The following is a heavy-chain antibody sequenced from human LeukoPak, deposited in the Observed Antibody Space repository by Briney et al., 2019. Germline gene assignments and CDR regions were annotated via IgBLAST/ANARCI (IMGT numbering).Heavy chain of an antibody. Sequence: PGGSLRLSCAASGFSFSNYGMSWVRQAPGKVLEWVSIISTNGGSTYYADSVKGRFTMSRDNSENTLYLQMNSLRAEDTAVYYCAQRAYCSGASCYHHFDYWGQGTLVTVSS. J-gene: IGHJ4*02. CDR2: ISTNGGST. D-gene: IGHD2-15*01. CDR1: GFSFSNYG. V-gene: IGHV3-23*01. CDR3: AQRAYCSGASCYHHFDY.